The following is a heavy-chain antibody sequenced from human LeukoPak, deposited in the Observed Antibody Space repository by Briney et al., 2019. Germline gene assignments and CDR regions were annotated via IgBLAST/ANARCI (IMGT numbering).Heavy chain of an antibody. Sequence: PGGSLRLSCAASGFTFSSYWMSWVRQAPGKGLEWVANIKQDGSEKYYVDSVKGRFTISRDNSKNTLYLQVNSLRAEDTAVYYCASAKGPRRAPRSDYFDYWGQGTLVTVSS. CDR2: IKQDGSEK. V-gene: IGHV3-7*03. CDR1: GFTFSSYW. CDR3: ASAKGPRRAPRSDYFDY. J-gene: IGHJ4*02.